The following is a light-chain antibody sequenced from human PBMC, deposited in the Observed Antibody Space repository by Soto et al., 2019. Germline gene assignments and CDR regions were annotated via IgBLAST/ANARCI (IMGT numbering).Light chain of an antibody. CDR3: SSYTSSSTLDV. Sequence: QSVLTKPASLNGFPGQSITISCTGTSSDVGGYNYVSWYQQHPGKAPKLMIYDVSNRPSGVSNRFSGSKSGNTASLTISGLQAEDEADYYCSSYTSSSTLDVFGTGTKVTVL. J-gene: IGLJ1*01. CDR1: SSDVGGYNY. V-gene: IGLV2-14*01. CDR2: DVS.